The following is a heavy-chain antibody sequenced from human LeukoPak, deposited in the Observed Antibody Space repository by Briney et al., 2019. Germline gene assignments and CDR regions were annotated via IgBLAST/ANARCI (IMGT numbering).Heavy chain of an antibody. CDR1: GFTFSSYA. J-gene: IGHJ6*02. CDR2: ISGSGGST. Sequence: GGSLRLSCAASGFTFSSYAMSWVRQAPGKGLEWVSAISGSGGSTYYADSVKGRVTISRDNSKNTLYLQMNSLRAEDTAVYYCAKVGSSWYSYYYYGMDVWGQGTTVTVSS. D-gene: IGHD6-13*01. CDR3: AKVGSSWYSYYYYGMDV. V-gene: IGHV3-23*01.